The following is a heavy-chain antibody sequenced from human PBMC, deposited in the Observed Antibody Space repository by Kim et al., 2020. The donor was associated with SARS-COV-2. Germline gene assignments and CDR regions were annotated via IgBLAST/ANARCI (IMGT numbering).Heavy chain of an antibody. D-gene: IGHD3-3*01. CDR2: INHSGST. CDR3: ARGHYDFWSVYIRSFDY. V-gene: IGHV4-34*01. CDR1: GGSFSRYY. J-gene: IGHJ4*02. Sequence: SETLSLTCAVYGGSFSRYYWSWIRQPPGKGLEWIGDINHSGSTNSNPPLKSRGTITVDTSKNQFPLKLSSVTAADAAVDYCARGHYDFWSVYIRSFDYWGQGVLVTVSS.